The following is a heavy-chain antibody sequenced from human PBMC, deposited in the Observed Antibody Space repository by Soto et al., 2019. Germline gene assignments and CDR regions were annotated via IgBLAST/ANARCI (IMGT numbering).Heavy chain of an antibody. CDR2: ISYDGSNK. J-gene: IGHJ6*02. V-gene: IGHV3-30-3*01. D-gene: IGHD6-13*01. CDR3: ARDWRYSSSWYDFYYYYYGMDV. CDR1: GFTFSSYA. Sequence: GGSLRLSCAASGFTFSSYAMHWVRQAPGKGLEWVAVISYDGSNKYYADSVKGRFTISRDNSKNTLYLQMNSLRAEDTAVYYCARDWRYSSSWYDFYYYYYGMDVWGQGTPVTVYS.